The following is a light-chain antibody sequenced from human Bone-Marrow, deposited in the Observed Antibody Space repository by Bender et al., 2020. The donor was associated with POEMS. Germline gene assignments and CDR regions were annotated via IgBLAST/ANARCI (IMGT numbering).Light chain of an antibody. V-gene: IGLV3-21*03. CDR2: DDN. CDR3: QGWDTSTALV. J-gene: IGLJ2*01. CDR1: KIRTKS. Sequence: SYVLTQQPSVSVAPGKTARITCGGSKIRTKSVHWYQQKPGQAPVLVVFDDNDRPLGIPERFSGSNSGNTATLTISRAQAGDEADYFCQGWDTSTALVFGGGTKVTVL.